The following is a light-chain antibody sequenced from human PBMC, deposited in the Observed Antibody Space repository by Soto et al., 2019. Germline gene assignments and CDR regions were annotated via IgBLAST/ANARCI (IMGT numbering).Light chain of an antibody. CDR1: QPIWNY. V-gene: IGKV3-11*01. J-gene: IGKJ4*01. CDR3: QQRSDWPLT. Sequence: EIGLTQSPATLSLSPGDRAPLSCRASQPIWNYLAWYQQKPGQAPRLLIYDASNRANGIPARFSGSGSGTDFTLTISSLDPEDFAVYYCQQRSDWPLTFGGGTKVEI. CDR2: DAS.